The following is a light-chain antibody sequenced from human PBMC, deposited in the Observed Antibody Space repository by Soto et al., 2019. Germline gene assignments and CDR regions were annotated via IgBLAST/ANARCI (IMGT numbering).Light chain of an antibody. J-gene: IGKJ4*02. Sequence: EIVLTQSPCTLSVSPGDRVTLSCRASQSVDINLAWYQQRAGQAPRPLIYGVSSRATDIPDRFSGSGSGTDFTLTISRLEPEDFAVYYCQQYGSSLPWTFGGGTKVDI. CDR3: QQYGSSLPWT. CDR1: QSVDIN. V-gene: IGKV3-20*01. CDR2: GVS.